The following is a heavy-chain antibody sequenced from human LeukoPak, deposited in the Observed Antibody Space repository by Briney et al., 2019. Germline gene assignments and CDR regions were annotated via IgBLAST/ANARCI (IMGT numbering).Heavy chain of an antibody. CDR1: GFTFSSYW. Sequence: GGSLRLSCAASGFTFSSYWMSWVRQAPVKGLEWVANIKQDGSEKYYVDSVKGRFTISRDNAKNSLYLQMNSLRAEDTAVYYCARDSYSSGWYGLNYYYYGMDVWGQGTTVTVSS. V-gene: IGHV3-7*03. J-gene: IGHJ6*02. D-gene: IGHD6-19*01. CDR2: IKQDGSEK. CDR3: ARDSYSSGWYGLNYYYYGMDV.